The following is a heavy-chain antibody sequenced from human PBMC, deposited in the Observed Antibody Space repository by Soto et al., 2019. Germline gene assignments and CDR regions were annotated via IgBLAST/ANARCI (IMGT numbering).Heavy chain of an antibody. V-gene: IGHV3-23*01. CDR2: ISGSGGST. D-gene: IGHD3-22*01. J-gene: IGHJ4*02. CDR3: AKGDYYDSSGYYFFRNSYFDY. CDR1: GFTFSSYA. Sequence: GGSLRLSCAASGFTFSSYAMSWVRQAPGKGLEWVSAISGSGGSTYYADSVKGRFTISRDNYKNTLYLQMNSLRAEDTAVYYCAKGDYYDSSGYYFFRNSYFDYWGQGTLVTVSS.